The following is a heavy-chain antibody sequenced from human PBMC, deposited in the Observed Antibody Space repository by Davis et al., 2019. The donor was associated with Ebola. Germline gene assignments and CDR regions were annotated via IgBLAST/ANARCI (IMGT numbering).Heavy chain of an antibody. V-gene: IGHV3-64*04. CDR1: GFTFSSYA. J-gene: IGHJ6*02. CDR2: ISSNGGST. D-gene: IGHD3-10*01. Sequence: GGSLRLSCAASGFTFSSYAMHWVRQAPGKGLEYVSAISSNGGSTYYADSVKGRFTISRDNSKNTLYLQMNSLRAEDTAVYYCARRRNYYGSGSFGGMDVWGQGTTVTVSS. CDR3: ARRRNYYGSGSFGGMDV.